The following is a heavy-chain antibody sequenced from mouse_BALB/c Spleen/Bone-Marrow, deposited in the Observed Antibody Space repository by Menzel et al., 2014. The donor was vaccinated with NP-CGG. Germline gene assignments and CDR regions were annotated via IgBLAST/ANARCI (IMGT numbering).Heavy chain of an antibody. D-gene: IGHD2-4*01. V-gene: IGHV14-3*02. CDR3: ALYYDYDVGY. CDR2: IDPANGNT. J-gene: IGHJ2*01. Sequence: VQLQQSGAELVKPGASVKSSCTASGFNIKDTYMHWVKQRPEQGLEWIGRIDPANGNTKYDPKFQGKATITADTSSNTAYLQLSSLTSEDTAVYYYALYYDYDVGYWGQGTTLTVSS. CDR1: GFNIKDTY.